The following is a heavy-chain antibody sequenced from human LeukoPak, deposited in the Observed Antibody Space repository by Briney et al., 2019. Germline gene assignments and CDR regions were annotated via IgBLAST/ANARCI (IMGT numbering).Heavy chain of an antibody. V-gene: IGHV1-46*01. CDR3: ARDRGNNWFDP. CDR1: GYIFTSYY. CDR2: INPSGGST. Sequence: ASVKVSCKASGYIFTSYYMHWVRQAPGQGLEWMGIINPSGGSTSYAQKFQGRVTMTRDTSTSTVYMELSSLRSEDTAVYYCARDRGNNWFDPWGQGTLVTASS. J-gene: IGHJ5*02. D-gene: IGHD2/OR15-2a*01.